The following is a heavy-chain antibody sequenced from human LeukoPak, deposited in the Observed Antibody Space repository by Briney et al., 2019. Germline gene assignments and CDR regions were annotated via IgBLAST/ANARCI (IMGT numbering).Heavy chain of an antibody. CDR1: GFTFSSYW. J-gene: IGHJ5*02. CDR2: INTDGSST. D-gene: IGHD3-3*01. Sequence: PGGSLRLPCAASGFTFSSYWMHWVRHAPGKGLVWVSRINTDGSSTSYADSVKGRFTISRDNAKNTLYLQMNSLRAEDTAVYYCARAGPFTIFGVVTAFDPWGQGTLVTVSS. V-gene: IGHV3-74*01. CDR3: ARAGPFTIFGVVTAFDP.